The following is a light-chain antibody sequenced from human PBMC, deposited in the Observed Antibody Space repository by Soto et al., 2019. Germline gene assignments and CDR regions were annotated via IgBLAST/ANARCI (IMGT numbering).Light chain of an antibody. J-gene: IGKJ1*01. CDR2: DAS. Sequence: DIQMTQSPSTLSASVGDRVTITCRASQSINSWLAWFQQKPGKAPKVLIYDASTLESGVPSRFSGSGSGTEFTLTIDSLQPDDDATYYCQRYNAFSQTFGQGTKVEI. V-gene: IGKV1-5*01. CDR1: QSINSW. CDR3: QRYNAFSQT.